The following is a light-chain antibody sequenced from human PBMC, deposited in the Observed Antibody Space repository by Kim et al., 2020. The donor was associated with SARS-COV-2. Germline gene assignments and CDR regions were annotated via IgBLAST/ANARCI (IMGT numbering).Light chain of an antibody. CDR2: EDN. Sequence: KTGPIPCTRSSASIAGRYFQWYQQRPGSAPTTVISEDNQRPSGVPDRFSGSVDDSSNSASLTISGLKPEDEADYYCQSYDTRSHEVFGGGTQLTVL. CDR3: QSYDTRSHEV. J-gene: IGLJ3*02. V-gene: IGLV6-57*03. CDR1: SASIAGRY.